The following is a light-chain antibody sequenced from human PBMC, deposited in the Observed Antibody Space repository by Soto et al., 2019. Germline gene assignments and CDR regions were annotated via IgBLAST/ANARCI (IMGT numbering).Light chain of an antibody. V-gene: IGKV3-11*01. CDR3: QQYNSYST. J-gene: IGKJ1*01. CDR2: DAY. CDR1: QSFRGL. Sequence: EVVLTQSPVTLSLSPGERATLSCRASQSFRGLLAWYQQKPGQAPRLLIYDAYNRATGIPPRFSGSGSGTDFTLTISSLEPEDFASYYCQQYNSYSTFGQGTKVEIK.